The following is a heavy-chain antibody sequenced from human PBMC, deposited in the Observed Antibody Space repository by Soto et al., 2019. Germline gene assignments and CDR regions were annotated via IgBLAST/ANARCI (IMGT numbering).Heavy chain of an antibody. J-gene: IGHJ6*02. D-gene: IGHD3-9*01. CDR2: INPSGGST. V-gene: IGHV1-46*01. CDR1: GYTFTSYY. CDR3: ARDLYDILTGPDYYYYYGMDV. Sequence: ASVKVSCKASGYTFTSYYMHWVRQAPGQGLEWMGIINPSGGSTSYAQKFQGRVTMTRDTSTSTVYMELGSLRSEDTAVYYCARDLYDILTGPDYYYYYGMDVWGQGTTVTVSS.